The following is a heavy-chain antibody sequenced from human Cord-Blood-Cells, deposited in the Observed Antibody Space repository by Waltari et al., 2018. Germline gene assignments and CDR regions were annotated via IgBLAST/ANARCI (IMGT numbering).Heavy chain of an antibody. Sequence: QVQLVESGGGVVQPGRSLRLSCAASGFTFSSYAMHWVRQAPGKGRGWVAVISYDGSNKYYAYSVKGRFTISRDNSKNTLYLQMNSLGAEDTAVYYCARDSAVGHSKQHGWFDPWGQGTLVTVSS. CDR3: ARDSAVGHSKQHGWFDP. D-gene: IGHD4-4*01. J-gene: IGHJ5*02. V-gene: IGHV3-30-3*01. CDR2: ISYDGSNK. CDR1: GFTFSSYA.